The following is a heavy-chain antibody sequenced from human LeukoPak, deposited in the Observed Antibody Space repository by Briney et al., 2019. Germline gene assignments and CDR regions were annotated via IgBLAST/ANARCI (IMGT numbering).Heavy chain of an antibody. D-gene: IGHD5-24*01. V-gene: IGHV3-7*03. Sequence: PGGSLRLSCAASGFALSSHWMTWVRQVPGRGPEWVANVNRDGSETYYLDSVKGRFTISRDNAKNSLYLQMNSLRAEDTALYYCAKDIMAPGRGYNSRKYYGMDVWGQGTTVTVSS. CDR2: VNRDGSET. CDR1: GFALSSHW. J-gene: IGHJ6*02. CDR3: AKDIMAPGRGYNSRKYYGMDV.